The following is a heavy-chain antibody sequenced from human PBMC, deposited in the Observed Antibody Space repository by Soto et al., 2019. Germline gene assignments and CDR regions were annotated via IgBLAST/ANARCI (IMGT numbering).Heavy chain of an antibody. Sequence: EVQLVETGGGLVKPGGSLRLSCAASGFTFTNAWMSWVRQAPGKGLEWVGRIKSKTDGGTTDYAAPVKGRFIISRDDSRTTVYLQMNSLKTDDTAVYYCTPGREYCSGSNCNRKNWFDPWGQGTLVTVSS. V-gene: IGHV3-15*01. J-gene: IGHJ5*02. D-gene: IGHD2-2*01. CDR3: TPGREYCSGSNCNRKNWFDP. CDR1: GFTFTNAW. CDR2: IKSKTDGGTT.